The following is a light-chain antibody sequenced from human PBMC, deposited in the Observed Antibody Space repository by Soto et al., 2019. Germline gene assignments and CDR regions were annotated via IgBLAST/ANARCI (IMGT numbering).Light chain of an antibody. Sequence: EIVLTQSPATLSVSPGERATLSCRASQSVNSNLAWYQQKPGQAPRLLIYRALTRATGIPARFSGSGSGTDFTLTISGLQSEDFAVYYGQQYNNWPRTFGKGTKVESK. CDR2: RAL. CDR3: QQYNNWPRT. J-gene: IGKJ1*01. V-gene: IGKV3-15*01. CDR1: QSVNSN.